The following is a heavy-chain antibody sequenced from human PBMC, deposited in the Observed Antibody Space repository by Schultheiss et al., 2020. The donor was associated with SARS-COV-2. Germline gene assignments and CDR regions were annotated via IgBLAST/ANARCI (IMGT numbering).Heavy chain of an antibody. CDR1: GGTFSSYA. Sequence: SVKVSCKASGGTFSSYAISWVRQAPGQGLEWMGRIIPILGIANYAQKFQERVTITRDMSTSTAYMELSSLRSEDTAVYYCAARGIVGATEDAFDIWGQGTMVTVSS. CDR2: IIPILGIA. D-gene: IGHD1-26*01. J-gene: IGHJ3*02. V-gene: IGHV1-69*04. CDR3: AARGIVGATEDAFDI.